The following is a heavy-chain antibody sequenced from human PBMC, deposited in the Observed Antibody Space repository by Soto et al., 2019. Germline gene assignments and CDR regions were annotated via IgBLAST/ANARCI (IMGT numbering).Heavy chain of an antibody. CDR3: AKATRGGAATLIRDY. CDR1: GFTFSIYA. V-gene: IGHV3-23*01. Sequence: EVQLLESGGGLVQPGGSLRLSCAASGFTFSIYAMSWVRQAPVKGLEWVSAISGSGGSTYYAYSVKGRFTISRDNSKNTLYLQMNSLRADDTAVSYCAKATRGGAATLIRDYWGQGTLVTVSS. CDR2: ISGSGGST. D-gene: IGHD6-13*01. J-gene: IGHJ4*02.